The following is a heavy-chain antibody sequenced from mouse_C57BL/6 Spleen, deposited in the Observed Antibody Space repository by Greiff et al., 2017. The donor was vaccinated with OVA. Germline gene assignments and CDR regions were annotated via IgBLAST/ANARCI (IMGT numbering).Heavy chain of an antibody. CDR1: GFPFSDSG. V-gene: IGHV5-17*01. D-gene: IGHD3-1*01. CDR2: ISSGSSTI. Sequence: VKLVESGGGLVKPGGSLKLSCAASGFPFSDSGMHWVRQAPEKGLEWVAYISSGSSTIYYADTVKGRFTISRDNAKNTLFLQMTSLRSEDTAMYYCAREGYFAYWGQGTLVTVSA. J-gene: IGHJ3*01. CDR3: AREGYFAY.